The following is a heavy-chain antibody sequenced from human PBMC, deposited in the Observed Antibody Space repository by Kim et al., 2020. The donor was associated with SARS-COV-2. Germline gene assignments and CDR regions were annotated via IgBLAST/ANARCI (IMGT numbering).Heavy chain of an antibody. V-gene: IGHV3-74*03. Sequence: GGSLRLSCVASGFTFSSYWMHWVRQDPGKGLVCVSGINTDGSSTAHVDSVKGRFTISRDNAKNTLYLQINSLRVEDTGVYYCARARMDVWGQGTTVTVSS. J-gene: IGHJ6*02. CDR2: INTDGSST. CDR1: GFTFSSYW. CDR3: ARARMDV.